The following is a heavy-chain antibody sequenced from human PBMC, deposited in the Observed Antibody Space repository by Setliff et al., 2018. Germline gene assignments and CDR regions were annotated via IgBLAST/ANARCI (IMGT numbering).Heavy chain of an antibody. Sequence: LSLTCTVSGGSVNSGYDNWNWLRQPAGKGLEWIGHINRRGSTNFTPSLKSRVTISLDTSKNQFSLNLTSVTAADTAVYYCARATSGWYSAYYYYMDVWGKGTTVTVSS. CDR2: INRRGST. J-gene: IGHJ6*03. D-gene: IGHD6-19*01. V-gene: IGHV4-61*09. CDR1: GGSVNSGYDN. CDR3: ARATSGWYSAYYYYMDV.